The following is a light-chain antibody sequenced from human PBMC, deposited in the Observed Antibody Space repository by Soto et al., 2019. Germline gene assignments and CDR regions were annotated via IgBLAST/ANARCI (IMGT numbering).Light chain of an antibody. CDR3: QQYGASRT. CDR1: PSVRGTY. CDR2: EAS. J-gene: IGKJ1*01. V-gene: IGKV3-20*01. Sequence: IELTQSPGTLSLSPGERATLSCRASPSVRGTYIAWYQQRPGQAPRLLIYEASTRAPGIPDRFSGSETETDFTLTISRLEPEDFAAYYCQQYGASRTFGQGTKVEI.